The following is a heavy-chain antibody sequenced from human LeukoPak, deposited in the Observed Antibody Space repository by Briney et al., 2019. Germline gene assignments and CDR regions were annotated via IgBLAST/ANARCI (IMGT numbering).Heavy chain of an antibody. CDR1: GDILYRKNGA. D-gene: IGHD6-19*01. V-gene: IGHV6-1*01. J-gene: IGHJ4*02. CDR2: TYYRSKLCG. CDR3: ARDVGTTGWYTFDY. Sequence: SQTLSLTCGLSGDILYRKNGAWHWIRQAPSRGLEWVERTYYRSKLCGDCAASLHDRISISPDTSNNQFSLHLYSVTPEDTAVYYCARDVGTTGWYTFDYWGQGILVTVSS.